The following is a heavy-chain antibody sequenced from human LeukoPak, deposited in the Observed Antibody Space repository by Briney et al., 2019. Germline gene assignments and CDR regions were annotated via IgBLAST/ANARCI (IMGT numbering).Heavy chain of an antibody. CDR1: GGTFISYA. CDR3: ARDYYDSSGYPSDY. J-gene: IGHJ4*02. Sequence: ASVKVSCKASGGTFISYAISWVRQAPGQGLEWMGGIIPILGTANYAQKFQGRVTITADESTSTAYMELSSLRSEDTAVYYCARDYYDSSGYPSDYWGQGTLVTVSS. V-gene: IGHV1-69*13. CDR2: IIPILGTA. D-gene: IGHD3-22*01.